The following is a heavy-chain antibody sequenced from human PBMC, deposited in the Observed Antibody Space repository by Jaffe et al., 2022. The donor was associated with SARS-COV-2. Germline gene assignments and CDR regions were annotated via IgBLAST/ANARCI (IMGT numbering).Heavy chain of an antibody. Sequence: QVQLVQSGAEVKKPGASVKVSCKASGYTFTSYDINWVRQATGQGLEWMGWMNPNSGNTGYAQKFQGRVTMTRNTSISTAYMELSSLRSEDTAVYYCARELEPSRGYYYYGMDVWGQGTTVTVSS. D-gene: IGHD1-1*01. CDR1: GYTFTSYD. J-gene: IGHJ6*02. V-gene: IGHV1-8*01. CDR2: MNPNSGNT. CDR3: ARELEPSRGYYYYGMDV.